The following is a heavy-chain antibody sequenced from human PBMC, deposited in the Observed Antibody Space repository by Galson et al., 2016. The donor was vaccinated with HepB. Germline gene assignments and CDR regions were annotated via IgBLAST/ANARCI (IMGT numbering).Heavy chain of an antibody. CDR3: TTVPGDASGYPFDY. J-gene: IGHJ4*02. Sequence: SLRLSCAASGFTFSDAWMSWVRQAPGKGLEWVGRIKSKPYGGTADYSAPVKGRFTISRDDSKNMVFLQMNSLRTEDTAVYYCTTVPGDASGYPFDYWGQATLVTVSS. CDR2: IKSKPYGGTA. CDR1: GFTFSDAW. D-gene: IGHD3-22*01. V-gene: IGHV3-15*01.